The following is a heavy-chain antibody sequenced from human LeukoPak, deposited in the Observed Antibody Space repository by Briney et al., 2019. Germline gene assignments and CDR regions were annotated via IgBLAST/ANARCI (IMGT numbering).Heavy chain of an antibody. D-gene: IGHD3-22*01. CDR2: ISSSSRYI. CDR3: AKDQVWIVVGSFDY. CDR1: GFTFERYS. Sequence: GGSLRLSCSASGFTFERYSMNWVRQAPGKGLEWVSSISSSSRYIYYADSVKGRFTISRDNAKNSLYLQMNSLRAEDTAVYYCAKDQVWIVVGSFDYWGQGTLVTVSS. J-gene: IGHJ4*02. V-gene: IGHV3-21*01.